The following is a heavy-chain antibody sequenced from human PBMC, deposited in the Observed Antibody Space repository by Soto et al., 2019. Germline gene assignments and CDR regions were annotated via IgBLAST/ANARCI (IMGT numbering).Heavy chain of an antibody. CDR3: ARLASGSYSYFDY. CDR2: IYPGGSDT. Sequence: PGESLTISYKASGYSFISHWIAWVRQMPGKGLEWMGIIYPGGSDTRYSPSFQGQVTISADKSINTASLQWSSLKASDTAMYYCARLASGSYSYFDYWGQGTLVTVSS. D-gene: IGHD3-10*01. CDR1: GYSFISHW. V-gene: IGHV5-51*01. J-gene: IGHJ4*02.